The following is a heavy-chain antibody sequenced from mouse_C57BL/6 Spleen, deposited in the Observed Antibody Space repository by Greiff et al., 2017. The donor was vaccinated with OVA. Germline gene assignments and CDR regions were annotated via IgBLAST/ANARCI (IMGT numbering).Heavy chain of an antibody. D-gene: IGHD4-1*01. CDR3: ARGNWEYFDY. J-gene: IGHJ2*01. CDR1: GYTFTSYW. Sequence: VQLQQPGAELVRPGSSVKLSCKASGYTFTSYWMDWVKQRPGQGLEWIGNIYPSDSETHYNQKFKDKATLTVDKSSSTAYMQLSSLTSEDSAVYYCARGNWEYFDYWGQGTTLKVSS. CDR2: IYPSDSET. V-gene: IGHV1-61*01.